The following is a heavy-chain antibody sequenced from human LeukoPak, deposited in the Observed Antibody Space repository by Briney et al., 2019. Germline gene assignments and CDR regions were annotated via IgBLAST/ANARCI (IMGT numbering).Heavy chain of an antibody. J-gene: IGHJ4*02. Sequence: ASVKVSCKASGYTFTGYYMHWVRQAPGQGLEWMGGIIPIFGTANYAQKFQGRVTITADESTSTAYMELSSLRSEDTAVYYCARDAGSGTDWGQGTLVTVSS. D-gene: IGHD3-10*01. CDR1: GYTFTGYY. CDR2: IIPIFGTA. CDR3: ARDAGSGTD. V-gene: IGHV1-69*13.